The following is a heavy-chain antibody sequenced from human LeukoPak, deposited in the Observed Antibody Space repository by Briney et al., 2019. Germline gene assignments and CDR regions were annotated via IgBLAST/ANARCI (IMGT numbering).Heavy chain of an antibody. V-gene: IGHV3-30*03. D-gene: IGHD6-19*01. CDR2: ISYDGSNK. CDR3: ARENSSGWYLSAFDI. Sequence: GRSLRLSCAASGFTFSSYGMHWVRQAPGKGLEWVAVISYDGSNKYYADSVKGRFTISRDNSKNTLYLQMNSLRAEDTAVYYCARENSSGWYLSAFDIWGQGTMVTVSS. J-gene: IGHJ3*02. CDR1: GFTFSSYG.